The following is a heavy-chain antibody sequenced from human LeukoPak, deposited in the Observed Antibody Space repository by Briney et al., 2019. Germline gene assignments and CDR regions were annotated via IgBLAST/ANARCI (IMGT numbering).Heavy chain of an antibody. V-gene: IGHV1-69*01. CDR2: IPIFGTA. D-gene: IGHD6-13*01. Sequence: IPIFGTANYAQKFQGRVTITADESTSTAYMELSSLRSEDTAVYYCARELVAAAAPYYFDYWGQGTLVTVSS. J-gene: IGHJ4*02. CDR3: ARELVAAAAPYYFDY.